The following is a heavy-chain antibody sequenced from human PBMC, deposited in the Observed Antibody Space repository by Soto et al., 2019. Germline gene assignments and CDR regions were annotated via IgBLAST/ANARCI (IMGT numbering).Heavy chain of an antibody. Sequence: QVQLVQSGDEVKKPGASVKVSCTASGYNFVKYGIAWVRQAPGQGLEWMGWISPYNGNTHYAGRAQGRHTRTTDTTTSTANMAMGGRTSDAAAVSCWVMVDSSFSPAPEDVWGQ. CDR3: VMVDSSFSPAPEDV. D-gene: IGHD5-12*01. J-gene: IGHJ6*01. V-gene: IGHV1-18*01. CDR2: ISPYNGNT. CDR1: GYNFVKYG.